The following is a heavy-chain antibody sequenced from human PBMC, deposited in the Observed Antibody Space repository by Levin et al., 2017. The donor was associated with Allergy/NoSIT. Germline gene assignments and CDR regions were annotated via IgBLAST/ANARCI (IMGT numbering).Heavy chain of an antibody. CDR1: GFTFSSYG. Sequence: GESLKISCAASGFTFSSYGMHWVRQAPGKGLEWVAVISYDGSNKYYADSVKGRFTISRDNSKNTLYLQMNSLRAEDTAVYYCANSEYTVTTPFDYWGQGTLVTVSS. D-gene: IGHD4-17*01. CDR3: ANSEYTVTTPFDY. J-gene: IGHJ4*02. V-gene: IGHV3-30*18. CDR2: ISYDGSNK.